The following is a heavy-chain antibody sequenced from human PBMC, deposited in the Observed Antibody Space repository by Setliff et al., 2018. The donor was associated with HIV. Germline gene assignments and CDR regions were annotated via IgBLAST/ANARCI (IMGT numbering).Heavy chain of an antibody. V-gene: IGHV1-69*10. CDR1: GGTFSSYA. D-gene: IGHD3-3*01. CDR2: IIPMLGIT. Sequence: ASVKVSCKAYGGTFSSYAITWVRQAPGQGLECMGGIIPMLGITNYAQRFQGRLTITADEYTGTAYMELSSLRSEDTAVYYCAREAVGVVRNDYYYYGMDVWGQGTTVTVSS. CDR3: AREAVGVVRNDYYYYGMDV. J-gene: IGHJ6*02.